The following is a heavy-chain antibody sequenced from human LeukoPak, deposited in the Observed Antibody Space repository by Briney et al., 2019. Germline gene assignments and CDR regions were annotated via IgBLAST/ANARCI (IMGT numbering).Heavy chain of an antibody. CDR1: GGSFSGYY. D-gene: IGHD1-1*01. J-gene: IGHJ5*02. Sequence: SETLSLTCAVYGGSFSGYYWSWIRQPPGKGLEWIGEINHSGSTNYNPSLKSRVTISVDTSKNQFSLKLSSVTAADTAVYYCARVHRGSVSFWFDPWGQGTLVTVSS. CDR3: ARVHRGSVSFWFDP. CDR2: INHSGST. V-gene: IGHV4-34*01.